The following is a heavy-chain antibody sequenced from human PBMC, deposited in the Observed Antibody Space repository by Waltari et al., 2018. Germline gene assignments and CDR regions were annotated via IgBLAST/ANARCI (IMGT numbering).Heavy chain of an antibody. CDR3: ARGRDVFTNVDYNWFDP. CDR1: GYTFSNYE. D-gene: IGHD2-8*01. J-gene: IGHJ5*02. CDR2: VNPNSGAT. V-gene: IGHV1-8*02. Sequence: QVQLVQSGAEVLGPGASVKVSCQASGYTFSNYEINWVRQAAGQGCAWVGWVNPNSGATAYAKKFQGRKTTSCHTSISTAYMELGNLRSGDTAVLYCARGRDVFTNVDYNWFDPWGQGTLVTVSS.